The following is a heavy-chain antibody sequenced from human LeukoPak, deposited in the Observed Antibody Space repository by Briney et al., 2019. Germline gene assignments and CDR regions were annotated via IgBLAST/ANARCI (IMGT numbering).Heavy chain of an antibody. CDR2: ISYIGST. D-gene: IGHD3-22*01. V-gene: IGHV4-59*11. J-gene: IGHJ3*01. CDR1: GDSFTTHY. Sequence: SETLSLTCTVSGDSFTTHYRSWIRQPPGRGLELIGYISYIGSTNYNPSLKSRVTISIDTSKNEVSLMLTSVTAADTAVYYCASDSISMNAFDAWGQGTMVTVSS. CDR3: ASDSISMNAFDA.